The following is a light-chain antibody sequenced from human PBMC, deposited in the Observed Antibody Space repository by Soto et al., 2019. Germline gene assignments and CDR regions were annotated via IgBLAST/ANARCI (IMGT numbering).Light chain of an antibody. V-gene: IGKV3-20*01. CDR1: QSVSRSY. CDR3: QQEGSSRT. Sequence: SPGERATLSCLASQSVSRSYLAWYQQKPGQAPRLLIYGASSRATGLPDRFSGSGSGGDFTLTIRRLEPEDLAVYYCQQEGSSRTFGQGTKVEIK. J-gene: IGKJ1*01. CDR2: GAS.